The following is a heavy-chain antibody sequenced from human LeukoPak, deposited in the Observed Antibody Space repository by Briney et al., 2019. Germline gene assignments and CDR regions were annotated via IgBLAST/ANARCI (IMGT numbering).Heavy chain of an antibody. J-gene: IGHJ6*03. D-gene: IGHD4-17*01. CDR3: AREEGYGDSRDYYYMDV. V-gene: IGHV3-53*01. Sequence: QPGGSLRLSCAASGFTVSSNYMSWVRQAPGKGLEWVSIIYSGGSTFYADSVKGRFTISRDNSKNTLYLQMNSLRAEDTAVYYCAREEGYGDSRDYYYMDVWGKGTTVTISS. CDR2: IYSGGST. CDR1: GFTVSSNY.